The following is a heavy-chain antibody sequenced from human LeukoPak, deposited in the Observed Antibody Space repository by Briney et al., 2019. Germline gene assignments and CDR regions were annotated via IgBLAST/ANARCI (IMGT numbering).Heavy chain of an antibody. Sequence: SGGSLRLSCAAPGYPFTFAMGWVRQAPGKGVEWVSTISGSGADTYYADSVRRRLTISRDNSKNMLYLQKNSLRAEDTAVDYCAKQSTARSLGEGGQGTLVTVSS. V-gene: IGHV3-23*01. J-gene: IGHJ4*02. CDR1: GYPFTFA. CDR3: AKQSTARSLGE. CDR2: ISGSGADT. D-gene: IGHD3-10*01.